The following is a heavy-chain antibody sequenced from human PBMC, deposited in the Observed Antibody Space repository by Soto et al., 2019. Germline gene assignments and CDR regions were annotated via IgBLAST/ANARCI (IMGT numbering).Heavy chain of an antibody. Sequence: SETLSLTCAASGGSVSSGSYYWSWIRQPPGKGLEWIGYIYYSGSTNYNPSLKSRVTISVDTSKNQFSLTLSSVTAADTAVYYCGKEGFYGMDAWGQGTTVTVSS. J-gene: IGHJ6*02. V-gene: IGHV4-61*01. CDR1: GGSVSSGSYY. CDR3: GKEGFYGMDA. CDR2: IYYSGST.